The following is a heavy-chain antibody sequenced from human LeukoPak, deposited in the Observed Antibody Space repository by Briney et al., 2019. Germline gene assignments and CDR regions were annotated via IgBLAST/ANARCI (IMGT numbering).Heavy chain of an antibody. D-gene: IGHD4-17*01. V-gene: IGHV3-33*01. Sequence: GGSLRLSCAASGSTFSSYGMHWVRQAPGKGLEWVAVIWYDGSNKYYADSAKGRFTISRDNSKNTLYLQMNSLRAEDTAVYYCARVWRPTTVTTHFDYWGQGTLVTVSS. J-gene: IGHJ4*02. CDR1: GSTFSSYG. CDR3: ARVWRPTTVTTHFDY. CDR2: IWYDGSNK.